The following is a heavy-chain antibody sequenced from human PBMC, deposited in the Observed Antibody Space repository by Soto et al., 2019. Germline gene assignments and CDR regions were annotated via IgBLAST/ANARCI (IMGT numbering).Heavy chain of an antibody. CDR3: ARDRWELLYYYYYGMDV. Sequence: QVQLVESGGGVVQPGRSLRLSCAASGFTFSSYAMHWVRQAPGKGLEWVAVISYDGSNKYYADSVKGRFTISRDNSKNTLYLQMNSLRAEDTAVYYCARDRWELLYYYYYGMDVW. D-gene: IGHD1-26*01. V-gene: IGHV3-30-3*01. CDR2: ISYDGSNK. CDR1: GFTFSSYA. J-gene: IGHJ6*01.